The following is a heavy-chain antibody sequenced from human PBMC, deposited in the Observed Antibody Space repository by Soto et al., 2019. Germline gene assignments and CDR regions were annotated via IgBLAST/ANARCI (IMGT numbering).Heavy chain of an antibody. D-gene: IGHD6-13*01. CDR3: ARHSSSRWFPFDY. CDR2: IFYSGTT. V-gene: IGHV4-39*01. CDR1: RGSISSSSHY. Sequence: QLQLQESGPGLVKASGTLSLTCSVSRGSISSSSHYWGWIRQPPGKGLEWIGSIFYSGTTYYNPSLQRRVTISVDTSKNQFSLRLYSVTEADTAVYYCARHSSSRWFPFDYWGQGTLVTVSS. J-gene: IGHJ4*02.